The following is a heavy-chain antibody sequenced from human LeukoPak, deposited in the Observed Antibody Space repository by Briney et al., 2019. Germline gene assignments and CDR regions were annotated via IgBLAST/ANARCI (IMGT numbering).Heavy chain of an antibody. J-gene: IGHJ3*02. Sequence: ASVKVSCKASGYTFTSYYMHWVRQAPGQGLEWMGIINPSGGSTSYAQKFQGRVTMTRDTSTSTVYMELSSLRSEDTAVYYCAAEVRANAFDIWGQGTMVTVSS. CDR3: AAEVRANAFDI. CDR1: GYTFTSYY. V-gene: IGHV1-46*01. CDR2: INPSGGST.